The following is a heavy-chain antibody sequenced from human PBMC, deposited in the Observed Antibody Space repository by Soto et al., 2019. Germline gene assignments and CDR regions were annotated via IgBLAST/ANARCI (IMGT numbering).Heavy chain of an antibody. CDR1: GFTFSDSA. Sequence: EVQLVESGGGLVQPGGTLKLSCAASGFTFSDSAMHWVRQASGEGLEWLGRIRSKGNNYATEYDASLKGRFTISRDDSKRTTYLQMNNLRTEDTAVYYCVRYSRTLGWFCDLWGRGTLVTVSS. CDR3: VRYSRTLGWFCDL. J-gene: IGHJ2*01. CDR2: IRSKGNNYAT. D-gene: IGHD2-21*01. V-gene: IGHV3-73*02.